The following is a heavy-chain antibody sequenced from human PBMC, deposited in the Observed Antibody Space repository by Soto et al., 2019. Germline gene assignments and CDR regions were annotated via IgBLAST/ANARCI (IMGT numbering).Heavy chain of an antibody. CDR3: ATVVGAAFDI. V-gene: IGHV1-24*01. J-gene: IGHJ3*02. D-gene: IGHD3-16*01. CDR2: IDPEDGET. Sequence: QFRLVQSGAEVKKPGASVKVSCKVTGYTITELSMHWVRQAPGKGLEWMGGIDPEDGETIYAQTFQGRVTMTEDTSTDTAYLELRSLRSDDTDVYYCATVVGAAFDIWVQETMVTVSS. CDR1: GYTITELS.